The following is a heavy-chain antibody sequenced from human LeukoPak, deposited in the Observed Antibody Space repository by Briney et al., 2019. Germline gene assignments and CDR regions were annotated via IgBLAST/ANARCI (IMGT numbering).Heavy chain of an antibody. Sequence: RKSLRLSCAASGFTFSSYGMHWVRQAPGKGLEWVAVIWYDGSNKYYADSVKGRFTISRDNSKNTLYLQMNSLRAEDTAVYYCAKDRGQMEWLLIDYWGQGTLVTVSS. CDR2: IWYDGSNK. V-gene: IGHV3-33*06. D-gene: IGHD3-3*01. CDR3: AKDRGQMEWLLIDY. J-gene: IGHJ4*02. CDR1: GFTFSSYG.